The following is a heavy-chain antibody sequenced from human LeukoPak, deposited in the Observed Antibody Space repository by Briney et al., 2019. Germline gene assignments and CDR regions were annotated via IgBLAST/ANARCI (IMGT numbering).Heavy chain of an antibody. D-gene: IGHD6-13*01. CDR1: GYTFTSYG. V-gene: IGHV1-18*01. CDR2: ISAYNGNT. Sequence: ASVKVSCRASGYTFTSYGISWVRQAPGQGLEWMGWISAYNGNTNYAQKLQGRVTMTTDTSTSTAYMELRSLRSDDTAVYYCAREPGYSSSWTGGDYWGQGTLVTVSS. CDR3: AREPGYSSSWTGGDY. J-gene: IGHJ4*02.